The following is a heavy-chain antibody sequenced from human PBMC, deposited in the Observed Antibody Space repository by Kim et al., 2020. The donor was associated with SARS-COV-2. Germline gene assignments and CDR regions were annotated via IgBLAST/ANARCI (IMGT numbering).Heavy chain of an antibody. Sequence: SETLSLTCTVSGTSVSSARNSWTWIRQPPGKVLEWIGFVSDIGTTNYNPSLNSRLAISLDPPKNQFSLRLSSVTAADTAEYYCARQTDSIGWQKLDYWG. CDR2: VSDIGTT. V-gene: IGHV4-61*01. J-gene: IGHJ4*01. CDR3: ARQTDSIGWQKLDY. CDR1: GTSVSSARNS. D-gene: IGHD6-19*01.